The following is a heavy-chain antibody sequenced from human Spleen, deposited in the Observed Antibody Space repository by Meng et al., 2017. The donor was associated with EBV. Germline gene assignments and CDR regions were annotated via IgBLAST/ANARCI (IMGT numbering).Heavy chain of an antibody. Sequence: QVQLVESGGCLVKPGGSLRLSCAASGFTFSDYYMSWIRQAPGKGLEWVSYISNSGSAIYYADSVKGRFTISRDNAKNSLYLQMNSLRAEDTAVYYCATSHVFGELLFGFWGQGALVTVSS. V-gene: IGHV3-11*01. CDR1: GFTFSDYY. CDR3: ATSHVFGELLFGF. J-gene: IGHJ4*02. CDR2: ISNSGSAI. D-gene: IGHD3-10*02.